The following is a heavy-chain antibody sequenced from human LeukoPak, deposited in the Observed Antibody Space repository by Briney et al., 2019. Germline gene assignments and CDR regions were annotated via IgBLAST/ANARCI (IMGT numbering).Heavy chain of an antibody. Sequence: GASVKVSCKASGYTFTGYYMHWVRQAPGQGLEWMGWINPNSGGTNYAQKFQGRVTMTRDTSTSTVYMELSSLRSEDTAVCYCARDSSGGSCYSWGQGTLVTVSS. CDR2: INPNSGGT. V-gene: IGHV1-2*02. CDR1: GYTFTGYY. J-gene: IGHJ4*02. CDR3: ARDSSGGSCYS. D-gene: IGHD2-15*01.